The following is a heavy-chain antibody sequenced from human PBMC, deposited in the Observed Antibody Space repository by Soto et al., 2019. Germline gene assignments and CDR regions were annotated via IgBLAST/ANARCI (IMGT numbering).Heavy chain of an antibody. CDR3: AAGGGLPRYY. CDR1: GGSISSGGYS. D-gene: IGHD5-12*01. CDR2: IYHSRST. J-gene: IGHJ4*02. Sequence: QLQLQESGSGLVKPSQTLSLTCAVSGGSISSGGYSWSWIRQPPGKGLEWIGYIYHSRSTYYNTSLKSRVTISVDRSKNQFSLKLSSVSAADTAVYYCAAGGGLPRYYWGQGTLVTVSS. V-gene: IGHV4-30-2*01.